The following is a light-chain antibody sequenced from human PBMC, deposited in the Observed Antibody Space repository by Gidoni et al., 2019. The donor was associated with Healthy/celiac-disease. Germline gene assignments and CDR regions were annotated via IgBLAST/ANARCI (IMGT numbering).Light chain of an antibody. J-gene: IGKJ5*01. CDR1: QRVSSY. CDR2: DAS. CDR3: QQRSNWPPIT. V-gene: IGKV3-11*01. Sequence: EDLLTQSPATLSLSPGARDTLSCTARQRVSSYLAWYQQKPGQAPRLLIYDASTRATGIPARFSGSGSGTDFALTISSREPEDFGVYYCQQRSNWPPITFGQGTRLEIK.